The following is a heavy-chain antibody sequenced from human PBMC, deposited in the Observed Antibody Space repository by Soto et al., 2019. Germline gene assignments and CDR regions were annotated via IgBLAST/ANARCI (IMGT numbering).Heavy chain of an antibody. V-gene: IGHV3-23*01. CDR3: VKDRRAGGNSAIYFDF. J-gene: IGHJ5*01. CDR1: IFTCTNYA. D-gene: IGHD3-16*01. Sequence: GGSLGHACTSSIFTCTNYAMCRVRQAPGKGLEWVSLISATGGGTYYADTVKGRFSISRDNSKNTLYLQMNSLRAEDTAVYYCVKDRRAGGNSAIYFDFWGQGAQVTVSS. CDR2: ISATGGGT.